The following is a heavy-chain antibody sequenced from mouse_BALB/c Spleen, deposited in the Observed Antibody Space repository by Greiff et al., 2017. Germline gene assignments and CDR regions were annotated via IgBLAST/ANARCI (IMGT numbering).Heavy chain of an antibody. CDR2: IDPANGNT. D-gene: IGHD2-2*01. CDR3: ASGSQFAY. CDR1: GFNIKDTY. J-gene: IGHJ3*01. Sequence: EVKLMESGAELVKPGASVKLSCTASGFNIKDTYMHWVKQRPEQGLEWIGRIDPANGNTKYDPKFQGKATITADTSSNTAYLQLSSLTSEDTAVYYCASGSQFAYWGQGTLVTVSA. V-gene: IGHV14-3*02.